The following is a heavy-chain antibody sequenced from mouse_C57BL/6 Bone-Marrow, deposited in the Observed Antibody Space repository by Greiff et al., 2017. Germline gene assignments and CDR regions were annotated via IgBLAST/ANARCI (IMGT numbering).Heavy chain of an antibody. CDR3: ARDYYGSSYYFDY. D-gene: IGHD1-1*01. J-gene: IGHJ2*01. CDR1: GYTFTSYG. V-gene: IGHV1-58*01. Sequence: EVKVEESGAELVRPGSSVKMSCKTSGYTFTSYGINWVKQRPGQGLEWIGYIYIGNGYTEYNEKFKGKATLTSDTSSSTAYMQLSSLTSEDSAIYFCARDYYGSSYYFDYWGQGTTLTVSS. CDR2: IYIGNGYT.